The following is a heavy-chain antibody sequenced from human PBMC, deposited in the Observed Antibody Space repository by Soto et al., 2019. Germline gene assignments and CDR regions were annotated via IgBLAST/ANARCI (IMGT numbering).Heavy chain of an antibody. CDR2: IYYSGST. CDR1: GGSISSGGYY. V-gene: IGHV4-31*03. D-gene: IGHD3-22*01. Sequence: PSETLSLTCTVSGGSISSGGYYWSWIRQHPGKGLERIGYIYYSGSTYYNPSLKSRVTISVDTSKNQFSLKLSSVTAADTAVYYCARDYYDSSGYYGAFDYWGQGTLVTVSS. CDR3: ARDYYDSSGYYGAFDY. J-gene: IGHJ4*02.